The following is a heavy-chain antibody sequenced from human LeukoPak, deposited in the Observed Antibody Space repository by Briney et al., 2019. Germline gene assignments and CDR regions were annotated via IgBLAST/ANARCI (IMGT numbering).Heavy chain of an antibody. D-gene: IGHD3-9*01. CDR1: GFTFSSYE. CDR3: ARGGGEYDILTGYYNSHPEYFQH. J-gene: IGHJ1*01. V-gene: IGHV3-48*03. CDR2: ISSSGSTI. Sequence: PGGSLRLSCAASGFTFSSYEMNWVRQAPGKGLEWVSYISSSGSTIYYADSVKGRFTISRDNAKNSLYLQMNSLRAEDTAVYYCARGGGEYDILTGYYNSHPEYFQHWGQGTLVTVSS.